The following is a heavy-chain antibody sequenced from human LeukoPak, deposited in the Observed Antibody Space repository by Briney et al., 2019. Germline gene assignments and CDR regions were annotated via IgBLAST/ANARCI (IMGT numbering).Heavy chain of an antibody. J-gene: IGHJ5*01. CDR2: IYFRGST. Sequence: PSETLSLTCTVSGGSISTYYWSWIRQPPGKGLEWIGYIYFRGSTDYNPSLRSRVTISEDTSKNQFSLKLSSVTAADTAVYYCARHPRDIGGWYDFWGRGVLVTVS. D-gene: IGHD2-15*01. CDR1: GGSISTYY. CDR3: ARHPRDIGGWYDF. V-gene: IGHV4-59*08.